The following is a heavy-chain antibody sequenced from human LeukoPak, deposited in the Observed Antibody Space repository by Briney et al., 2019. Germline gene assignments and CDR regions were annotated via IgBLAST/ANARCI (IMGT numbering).Heavy chain of an antibody. Sequence: SETLSLTCTVSGVSISSSNSYWGWIRQPPGKGLEWIGSIYYSGNTYYNASLKSQVSISIDTSKNQFSLKLSSVTAADTAVYYCARDAWFGFDPWGQGTLVTVSS. V-gene: IGHV4-39*02. CDR1: GVSISSSNSY. CDR2: IYYSGNT. D-gene: IGHD3-10*01. J-gene: IGHJ5*02. CDR3: ARDAWFGFDP.